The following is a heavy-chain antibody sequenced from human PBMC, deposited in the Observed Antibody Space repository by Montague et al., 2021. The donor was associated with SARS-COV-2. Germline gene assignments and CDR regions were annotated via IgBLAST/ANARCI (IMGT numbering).Heavy chain of an antibody. V-gene: IGHV3-23*01. CDR1: GFTFSSYA. CDR3: AKNPHYDFWSGYYLDY. Sequence: SLRLSCAASGFTFSSYAMSWVRQAPGKGLEWVSAISGSGGSTYYADSVKGRFTISRDNSKNTLYLQMNSLRAEDTAVHYCAKNPHYDFWSGYYLDYWGQGTLVTVSS. CDR2: ISGSGGST. J-gene: IGHJ4*02. D-gene: IGHD3-3*01.